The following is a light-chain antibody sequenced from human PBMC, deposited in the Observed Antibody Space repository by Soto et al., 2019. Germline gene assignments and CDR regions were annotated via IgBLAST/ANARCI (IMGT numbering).Light chain of an antibody. CDR1: SSNIANNY. J-gene: IGLJ2*01. V-gene: IGLV1-51*01. CDR2: DYD. CDR3: ATWDSSLSVGL. Sequence: QSVLTQPPSVSAAPGQKVTISCSGSSSNIANNYVFWYQQFPGTAPKLLIYDYDKRPSGIPDRFSASKSGTSVTLGITGLQTGDEADYYCATWDSSLSVGLFGGGTKLTVL.